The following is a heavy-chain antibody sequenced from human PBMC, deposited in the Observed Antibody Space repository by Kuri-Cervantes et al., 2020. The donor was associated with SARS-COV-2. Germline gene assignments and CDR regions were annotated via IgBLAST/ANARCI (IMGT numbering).Heavy chain of an antibody. Sequence: SETLSLTCTVSGGSISSYYWSWIRQPAGKGLEWNGCIYYSGSTYYNPSLKSRVTISVDTSKNQFSLKLSSVTPEDTAVYYCARAERSSWYRLMFDPWGQGTLVTVSS. D-gene: IGHD6-13*01. V-gene: IGHV4-59*05. CDR2: IYYSGST. CDR1: GGSISSYY. J-gene: IGHJ5*02. CDR3: ARAERSSWYRLMFDP.